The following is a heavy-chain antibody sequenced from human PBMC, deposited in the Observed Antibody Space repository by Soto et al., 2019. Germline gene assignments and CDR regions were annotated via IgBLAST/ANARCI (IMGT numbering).Heavy chain of an antibody. CDR3: VKKGSYLSGKLNLFDS. V-gene: IGHV4-38-2*02. D-gene: IGHD3-10*01. Sequence: SEPLSLTCTVSGYSINSDHYWGWIREPPGKGLEWIGSIYHRGSTYYNLSLRSRVSISIDTSKNQFSLRLTSVTAADTAMYCCVKKGSYLSGKLNLFDSWGQGTLVTVSS. J-gene: IGHJ5*01. CDR2: IYHRGST. CDR1: GYSINSDHY.